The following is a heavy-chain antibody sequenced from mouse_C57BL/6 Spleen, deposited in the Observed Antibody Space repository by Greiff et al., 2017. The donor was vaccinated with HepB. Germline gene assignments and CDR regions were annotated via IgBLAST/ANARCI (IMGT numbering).Heavy chain of an antibody. CDR1: GYTFTSYW. Sequence: QVHVKQSGAELAKPGASVKLSCKASGYTFTSYWMHWVKQRPGQGLEWIGYINPSSGYTKYNQKFKDKATLTADKSSSTAYMQLSSLTYEDSAVYYCARGGTTVVAKDYAMDYWGQGTSVTVSS. CDR2: INPSSGYT. CDR3: ARGGTTVVAKDYAMDY. V-gene: IGHV1-7*01. D-gene: IGHD1-1*01. J-gene: IGHJ4*01.